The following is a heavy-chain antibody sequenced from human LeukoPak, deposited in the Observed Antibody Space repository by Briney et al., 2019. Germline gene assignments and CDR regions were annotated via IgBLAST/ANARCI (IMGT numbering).Heavy chain of an antibody. CDR3: AKDAYGSGRTQDY. CDR1: GFIFSSYC. V-gene: IGHV3-30*02. CDR2: IRYDGSNK. Sequence: GGTLRLFCAASGFIFSSYCMHWVRQASGKGLEGVAFIRYDGSNKYYADSMKGRFTLSRDNSKNTLYMQMNSLRAEDTAVYYCAKDAYGSGRTQDYWGQGTLVTVSS. J-gene: IGHJ4*02. D-gene: IGHD3-10*01.